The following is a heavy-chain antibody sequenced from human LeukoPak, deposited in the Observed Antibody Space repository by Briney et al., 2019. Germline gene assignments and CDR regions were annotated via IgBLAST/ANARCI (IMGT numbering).Heavy chain of an antibody. CDR2: IRSKGGRT. J-gene: IGHJ4*02. Sequence: PGGTLRLSCAASGFTLCSFSMHCGPEAPRGGVESVSAIRSKGGRTYSTTSVKGRFTFYRENSKNTLSLQIGRLSAEALPVFYFTSENYGGYFDYWGQGTLVTVSS. CDR1: GFTLCSFS. V-gene: IGHV3-64*01. D-gene: IGHD4/OR15-4a*01. CDR3: TSENYGGYFDY.